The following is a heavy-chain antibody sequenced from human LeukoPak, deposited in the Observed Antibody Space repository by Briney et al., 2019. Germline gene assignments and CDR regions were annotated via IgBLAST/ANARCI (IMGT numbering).Heavy chain of an antibody. CDR3: ARHGDYYCRSTTCFDY. CDR2: IFYSGTT. Sequence: DPSETLSLTCTVSGDSIRNDNYYWGWIRQPPGKGLEWIGSIFYSGTTYYNPSLKSRVTISVDTSKNQFSLKMRSVTAADTAVYYCARHGDYYCRSTTCFDYWGQGTLVTVSS. J-gene: IGHJ4*02. CDR1: GDSIRNDNYY. D-gene: IGHD2-2*01. V-gene: IGHV4-39*01.